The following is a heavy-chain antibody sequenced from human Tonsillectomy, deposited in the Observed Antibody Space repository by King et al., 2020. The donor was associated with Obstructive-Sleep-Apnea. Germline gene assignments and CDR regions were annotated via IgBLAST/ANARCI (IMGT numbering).Heavy chain of an antibody. CDR2: INPNSGGT. D-gene: IGHD1-26*01. J-gene: IGHJ3*02. Sequence: QLVQSGAEVKKPGASVKVSCKASGYTFTGYFMHWVRQAPGQGLEWMGWINPNSGGTNYAQKFQGWVTMTRDTSISTAYMELSRLRSDETAVYYCARGVVGAPDDAFDIWGQGTMVTVSS. CDR1: GYTFTGYF. V-gene: IGHV1-2*04. CDR3: ARGVVGAPDDAFDI.